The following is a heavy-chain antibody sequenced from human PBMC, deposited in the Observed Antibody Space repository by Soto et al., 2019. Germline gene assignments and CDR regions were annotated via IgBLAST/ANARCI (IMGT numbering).Heavy chain of an antibody. CDR1: GGSISSGNYY. V-gene: IGHV4-30-4*01. CDR3: ATMRTPATGLYSFDY. J-gene: IGHJ4*02. CDR2: ISYSGST. D-gene: IGHD2-15*01. Sequence: QVQLQESGPGLVKPSQTLSLTCTVSGGSISSGNYYWSWIRQPPGKGLEWIGFISYSGSTYYSTSLKSRVTISVDMSKSQFSLNLSFVTAAGTSVYYCATMRTPATGLYSFDYWGQGSLVTVSS.